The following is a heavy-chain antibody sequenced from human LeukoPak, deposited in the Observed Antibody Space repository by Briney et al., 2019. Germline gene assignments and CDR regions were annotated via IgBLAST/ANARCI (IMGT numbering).Heavy chain of an antibody. CDR1: EFTVRSNY. V-gene: IGHV3-53*01. J-gene: IGHJ4*02. Sequence: GGSLRLSCVASEFTVRSNYMSWVRQAPGKGLEWVSVLHNGGDTYYADSVKGRFTISRDDSKNTLYLQMNSLRAEDTAVYYCARGKVYYYYDYWGQGTLVTVSS. D-gene: IGHD5/OR15-5a*01. CDR3: ARGKVYYYYDY. CDR2: LHNGGDT.